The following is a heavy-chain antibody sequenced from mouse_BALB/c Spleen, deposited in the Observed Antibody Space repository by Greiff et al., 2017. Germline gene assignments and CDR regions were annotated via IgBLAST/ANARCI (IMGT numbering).Heavy chain of an antibody. Sequence: VQLQQSGTVLARPGASVKMSCKASGYTFTSYWMHWVKQRPGQGLEWIGAIYPGNSDTSYNQKFKGKAKLTAVTSTSTAYMELSSLTNEDSAVYYCTRYDGYYVWYYAMDYWGQGTSVTVSS. V-gene: IGHV1-5*01. J-gene: IGHJ4*01. CDR3: TRYDGYYVWYYAMDY. CDR1: GYTFTSYW. D-gene: IGHD2-3*01. CDR2: IYPGNSDT.